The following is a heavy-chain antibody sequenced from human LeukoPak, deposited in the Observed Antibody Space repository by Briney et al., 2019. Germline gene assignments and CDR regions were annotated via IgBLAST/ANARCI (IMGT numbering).Heavy chain of an antibody. CDR3: AKGTGDTAYYFDF. D-gene: IGHD7-27*01. Sequence: GGSLRLSCATSGFTFSSYALSWVRQAPGKGLEWVSGIRVSGSTYYPDSVTGRFTISRDNSENTLYLQMSGLRAEDTAIYYCAKGTGDTAYYFDFWGQGVLVTVSS. J-gene: IGHJ4*02. CDR1: GFTFSSYA. V-gene: IGHV3-23*01. CDR2: IRVSGST.